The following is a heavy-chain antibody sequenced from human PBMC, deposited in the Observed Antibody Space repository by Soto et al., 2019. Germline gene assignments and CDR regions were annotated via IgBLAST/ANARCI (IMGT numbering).Heavy chain of an antibody. CDR3: ARGPAAYYYYYYYMDV. Sequence: DVQLLESGGGLVQPGGSLRLSCAASGFTFNDYAMSWVRQAPGKGLEWVSSVSGDGGSTYYADSVKGRFTISSDNSKNTLFLQMNGLRGEDTAVYYCARGPAAYYYYYYYMDVLGKGTAVTVSS. CDR1: GFTFNDYA. D-gene: IGHD2-2*01. J-gene: IGHJ6*03. V-gene: IGHV3-23*01. CDR2: VSGDGGST.